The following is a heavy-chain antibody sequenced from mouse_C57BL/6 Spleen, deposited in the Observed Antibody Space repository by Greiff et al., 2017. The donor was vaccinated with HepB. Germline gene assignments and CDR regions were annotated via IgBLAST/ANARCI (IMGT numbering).Heavy chain of an antibody. CDR1: GYTFTSYW. D-gene: IGHD2-4*01. V-gene: IGHV1-72*01. CDR3: ARYLHYEGAWFAY. CDR2: IDPNSGGT. Sequence: QVQLKQPGAELVKPGASVKLSCKASGYTFTSYWMHWVKQRPGRGLEWIGRIDPNSGGTKYNEKFKSKATLTVDKPSSTAYMQLSSLTSEDSAVYYCARYLHYEGAWFAYWGQGTLVTVSA. J-gene: IGHJ3*01.